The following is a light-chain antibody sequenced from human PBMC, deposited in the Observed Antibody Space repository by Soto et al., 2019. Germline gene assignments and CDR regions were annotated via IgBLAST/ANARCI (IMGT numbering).Light chain of an antibody. CDR3: QQYNNWPRT. Sequence: MVMTQSPATLSLSLDERAVLSCRSSQSVSSNLAWYQQKPGQAPRLLIYGASTRATGIPASFSGSGSGTEFTLTISSLQSEDFAVYYCQQYNNWPRTFGQGTKVDIK. CDR1: QSVSSN. V-gene: IGKV3-15*01. CDR2: GAS. J-gene: IGKJ1*01.